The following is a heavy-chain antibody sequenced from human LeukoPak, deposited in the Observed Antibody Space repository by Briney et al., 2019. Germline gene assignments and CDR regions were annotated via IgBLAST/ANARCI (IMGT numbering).Heavy chain of an antibody. CDR1: GFTFSSYS. D-gene: IGHD3-16*02. V-gene: IGHV3-21*01. Sequence: GGSLRLSCAASGFTFSSYSMNWVRQAPGKGLEWVSSISSSSSSYIYCADSVKGRFTISRDNAKNSLYLQMNSLRAEDTAVYYCAKEPASSYTGLDYWGQGTLVTVSS. CDR2: ISSSSSSYI. J-gene: IGHJ4*02. CDR3: AKEPASSYTGLDY.